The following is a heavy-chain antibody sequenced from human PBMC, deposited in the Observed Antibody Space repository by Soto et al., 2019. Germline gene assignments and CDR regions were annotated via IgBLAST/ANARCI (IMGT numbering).Heavy chain of an antibody. CDR2: IYYSGST. Sequence: SETLSLTCTVSGGSISSGGYYWSWIRQHPGKGLEWIGYIYYSGSTYYNPSLKSRVTISVDTSKNQFSLKLSSVTAADTAVYYCARDTYSGSYGDWFDPWGQGTLVTVSS. D-gene: IGHD1-26*01. CDR1: GGSISSGGYY. CDR3: ARDTYSGSYGDWFDP. J-gene: IGHJ5*02. V-gene: IGHV4-31*03.